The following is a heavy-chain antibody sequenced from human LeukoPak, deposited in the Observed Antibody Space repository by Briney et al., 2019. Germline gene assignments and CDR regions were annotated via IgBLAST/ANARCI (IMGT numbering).Heavy chain of an antibody. V-gene: IGHV4-31*03. CDR1: GGSISSGGYY. D-gene: IGHD2-2*01. CDR3: ARYCSNTRCPFDY. J-gene: IGHJ4*02. CDR2: INYSGNT. Sequence: SETLSLTCTVSGGSISSGGYYWSWIRQHPGKGLEWIGDINYSGNTYYNPSLKSRVTISVDTSENQFSLKLSSVTAADTAVYYCARYCSNTRCPFDYWGQGTLVTVSS.